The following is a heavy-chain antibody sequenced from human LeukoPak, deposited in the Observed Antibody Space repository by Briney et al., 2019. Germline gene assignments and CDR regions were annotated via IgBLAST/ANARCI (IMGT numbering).Heavy chain of an antibody. CDR1: GFTFAAYA. CDR2: ISGDGGST. V-gene: IGHV3-43*02. J-gene: IGHJ4*02. Sequence: PGGSLRLSCAASGFTFAAYAMHWVRHAPGKGLEWVSLISGDGGSTYYADSVKGRFTISRDNSKNSMYLQMNSLRTEDTALYYCAKAGTGYSSDLDYWGQGTLVTVSS. D-gene: IGHD6-19*01. CDR3: AKAGTGYSSDLDY.